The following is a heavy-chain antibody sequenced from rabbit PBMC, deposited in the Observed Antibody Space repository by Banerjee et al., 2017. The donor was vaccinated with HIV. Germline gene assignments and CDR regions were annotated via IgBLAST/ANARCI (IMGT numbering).Heavy chain of an antibody. V-gene: IGHV1S45*01. D-gene: IGHD5-1*01. Sequence: EEPGGGLVKPEGSLTLTCTASGFSFSSNYWICWVRQTPGKGLEWIGCISGSSGNTFYASWAKGRFTISKTSSTTVTLQMTSLTAADTATYFCARSVDGGFTGFKLWGPGTLVTVS. J-gene: IGHJ4*01. CDR3: ARSVDGGFTGFKL. CDR1: GFSFSSNYW. CDR2: ISGSSGNT.